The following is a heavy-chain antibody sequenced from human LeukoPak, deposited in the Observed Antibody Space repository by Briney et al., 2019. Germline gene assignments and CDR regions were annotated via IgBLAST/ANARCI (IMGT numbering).Heavy chain of an antibody. V-gene: IGHV3-23*01. J-gene: IGHJ4*02. CDR2: ISGDGTFI. D-gene: IGHD5-24*01. CDR3: TRSLATKY. Sequence: GGSLRLSCAASGFTFTTYAVNWVRQAPGKGLDWVSAISGDGTFIYYAESVKGRFTISRDSSKSTVYLQMNSLRGEDSAVYYCTRSLATKYWGQGTLVTVSS. CDR1: GFTFTTYA.